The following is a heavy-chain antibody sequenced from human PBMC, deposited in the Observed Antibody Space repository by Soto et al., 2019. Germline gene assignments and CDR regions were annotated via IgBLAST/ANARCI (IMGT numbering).Heavy chain of an antibody. J-gene: IGHJ4*02. CDR1: GYTFTSYG. D-gene: IGHD3-16*02. Sequence: QVQLVQSGAEVKKPGASVKVSCKASGYTFTSYGISWVRQAPGQGLEWMGWISAYNGNTNYAQKLQGRVTMTTDPYTSTAYMELSSLRSDDTAVYYCARDRVYDYVWGSYRPSVYFDYWGQGTLVTVSS. CDR3: ARDRVYDYVWGSYRPSVYFDY. CDR2: ISAYNGNT. V-gene: IGHV1-18*01.